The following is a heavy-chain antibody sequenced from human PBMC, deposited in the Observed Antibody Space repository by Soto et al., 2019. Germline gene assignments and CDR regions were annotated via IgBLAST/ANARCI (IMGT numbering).Heavy chain of an antibody. CDR3: ARGGGVTTTGDDY. CDR2: IYHSGST. V-gene: IGHV4-30-2*01. CDR1: GGSINTATHS. Sequence: QLQLQESGSGLVKPSQTLSLTCAVSGGSINTATHSWSWIRQPPGKGLEWIGYIYHSGSTYYNPSVKNRVTISIDKSNNQFSLRLSSVTAADTAVYYCARGGGVTTTGDDYWGRGILVTVSS. J-gene: IGHJ4*02. D-gene: IGHD4-4*01.